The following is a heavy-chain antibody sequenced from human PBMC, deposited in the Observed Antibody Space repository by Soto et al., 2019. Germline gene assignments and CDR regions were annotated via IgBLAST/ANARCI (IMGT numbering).Heavy chain of an antibody. V-gene: IGHV1-69*13. CDR1: GGTFSSYA. CDR3: ARGGYSYGTNY. CDR2: IIPIFGTA. D-gene: IGHD5-18*01. J-gene: IGHJ4*02. Sequence: GASVKVSCKASGGTFSSYAISWVRQAPGQGLEWMGGIIPIFGTANYAQKFQGRVTITADESTGTAYMELSSLRSEDTAVYYCARGGYSYGTNYWGQGTLVTVSS.